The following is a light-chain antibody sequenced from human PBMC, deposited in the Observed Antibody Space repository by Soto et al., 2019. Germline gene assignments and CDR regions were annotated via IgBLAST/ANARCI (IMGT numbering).Light chain of an antibody. CDR3: SSYTTRTTAV. CDR1: SSDIGAYNY. J-gene: IGLJ1*01. CDR2: DVV. V-gene: IGLV2-14*03. Sequence: QSALTQPASVSGSPGQSITISCTGTSSDIGAYNYVSWYQHLPGKAPRLIIYDVVSRSSGVSTRFSASKSGNTASLTISGLQAEDEAYYYCSSYTTRTTAVFGTGTKLTVL.